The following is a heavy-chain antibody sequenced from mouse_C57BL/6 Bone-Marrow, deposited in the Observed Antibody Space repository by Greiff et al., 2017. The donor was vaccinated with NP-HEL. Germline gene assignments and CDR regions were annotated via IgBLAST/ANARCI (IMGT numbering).Heavy chain of an antibody. CDR3: VSSYSAWFAY. J-gene: IGHJ3*01. D-gene: IGHD1-1*01. Sequence: EVQLVESGGGLVQPKGSLKLSCAASGFSFNTYAMNWVRQAPGKGLEWVARIRSKSNNYATYYADSVKDRFTISRDDSESMLYLQMNNLKTEDTAMYYCVSSYSAWFAYRGQGTLVTVSA. CDR1: GFSFNTYA. V-gene: IGHV10-1*01. CDR2: IRSKSNNYAT.